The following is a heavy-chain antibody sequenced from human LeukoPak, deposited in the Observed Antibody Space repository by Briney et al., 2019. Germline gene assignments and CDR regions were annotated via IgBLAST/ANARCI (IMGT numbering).Heavy chain of an antibody. J-gene: IGHJ6*04. Sequence: SETLSLTCAIHGGSFSGYYWSWIRQPPGKGLEWIGEINHSGSTNYNPSLKSRVTISVDTSKNQFSLKLSSVTAADTAVYYCASRGSSWYYYYYGMDVWGKGTTVTVSS. V-gene: IGHV4-34*01. CDR2: INHSGST. D-gene: IGHD6-13*01. CDR3: ASRGSSWYYYYYGMDV. CDR1: GGSFSGYY.